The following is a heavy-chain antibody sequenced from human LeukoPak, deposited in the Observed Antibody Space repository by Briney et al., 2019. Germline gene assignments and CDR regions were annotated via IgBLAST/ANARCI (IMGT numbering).Heavy chain of an antibody. J-gene: IGHJ4*02. Sequence: SETLSLTCTVSGGPIRGYYWTWIRRPAGKDRKGIGRIYTSGSTNYNPSLKSRVTMSVDTSKNQFSLKLSSVTAADTAVYYCARGPIVTGVVDYWGQGTLVTVSS. V-gene: IGHV4-4*07. CDR2: IYTSGST. CDR3: ARGPIVTGVVDY. D-gene: IGHD3-3*01. CDR1: GGPIRGYY.